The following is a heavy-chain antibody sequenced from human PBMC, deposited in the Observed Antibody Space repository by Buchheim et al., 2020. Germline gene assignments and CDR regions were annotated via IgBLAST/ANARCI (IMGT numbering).Heavy chain of an antibody. D-gene: IGHD5-12*01. CDR1: GFTFSDYY. CDR3: ARDRSERGYSGPNYYYYYMDV. Sequence: QVQLVESGGGLVKPGGSLRLSCAASGFTFSDYYMSWIRQAPGKGLEWVSYISSSSSYTNYADSVKGRFTISRDNAKNSLYLQMNSLRAEDTAVYYCARDRSERGYSGPNYYYYYMDVWGKGTT. J-gene: IGHJ6*03. V-gene: IGHV3-11*05. CDR2: ISSSSSYT.